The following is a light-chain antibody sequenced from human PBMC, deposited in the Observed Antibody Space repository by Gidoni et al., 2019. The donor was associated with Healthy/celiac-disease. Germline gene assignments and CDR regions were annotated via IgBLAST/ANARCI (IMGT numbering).Light chain of an antibody. V-gene: IGKV3-11*01. J-gene: IGKJ4*01. CDR2: DAS. CDR3: QQRSNWPLT. CDR1: QCVSSY. Sequence: IVLTQSPATLSLSPGERATLSCRASQCVSSYLAWYQQKPGQAPRLLIYDASNRATGIPARFSGSGSGTDFTLTISSLGPEDFAVYYCQQRSNWPLTFGGGTKVEIK.